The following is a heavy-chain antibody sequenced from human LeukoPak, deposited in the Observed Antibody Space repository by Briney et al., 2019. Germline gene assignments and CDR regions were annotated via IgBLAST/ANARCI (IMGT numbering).Heavy chain of an antibody. Sequence: ASVKVSCKASGYTFTSYGISWVRQAPGQGLEWMGWISAYNGNTNYAQKLQGRVTMTADTSTSTAYMELRSLRSDDTAVYYCAREDRTAMVTNLDYWGQGTLVTVSS. D-gene: IGHD5-18*01. CDR3: AREDRTAMVTNLDY. J-gene: IGHJ4*02. V-gene: IGHV1-18*01. CDR2: ISAYNGNT. CDR1: GYTFTSYG.